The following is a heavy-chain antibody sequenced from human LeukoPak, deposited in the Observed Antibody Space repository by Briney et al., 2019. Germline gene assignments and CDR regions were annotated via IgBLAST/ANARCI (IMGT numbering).Heavy chain of an antibody. D-gene: IGHD3-16*01. V-gene: IGHV3-23*01. CDR2: ISGSGGST. CDR1: GFTFSSYA. J-gene: IGHJ3*02. CDR3: AKDLRPFMITPAAFDI. Sequence: GGSLRLSCAASGFTFSSYAMSWVRQAPGKGLEWVSAISGSGGSTYYADSVKGRFPISRDNSKNTLYLQMNSLRAEDTAVYYCAKDLRPFMITPAAFDIWGQGTMVTVSS.